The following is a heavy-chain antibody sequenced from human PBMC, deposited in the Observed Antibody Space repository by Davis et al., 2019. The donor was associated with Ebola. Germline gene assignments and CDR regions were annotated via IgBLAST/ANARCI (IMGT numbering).Heavy chain of an antibody. J-gene: IGHJ4*02. CDR3: SEQGFSVYNYFDS. CDR1: GGTFSDYT. D-gene: IGHD5/OR15-5a*01. CDR2: INPILGVA. Sequence: SSVKVSCKASGGTFSDYTFTWVRQAPGHGLEWMGRINPILGVADYAQRFQGRVTITADKSTVTADLKLSSLRSEDTAVYYCSEQGFSVYNYFDSWCQGTLVTVSS. V-gene: IGHV1-69*02.